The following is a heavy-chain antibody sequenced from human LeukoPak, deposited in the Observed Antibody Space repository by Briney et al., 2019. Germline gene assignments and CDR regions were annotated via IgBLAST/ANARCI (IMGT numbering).Heavy chain of an antibody. D-gene: IGHD3-16*01. Sequence: ASVKVSCKASGYTFTSYAMNWVRQAPGQGLEWMGWINTNTGNPTYAQGFTGRFVFSLDTSVSTAYMQTSGLKAEDTAVYFCARGMGATYFDNVYRPLTYYFDNWGQGTLVTVSS. CDR2: INTNTGNP. CDR1: GYTFTSYA. V-gene: IGHV7-4-1*02. CDR3: ARGMGATYFDNVYRPLTYYFDN. J-gene: IGHJ4*02.